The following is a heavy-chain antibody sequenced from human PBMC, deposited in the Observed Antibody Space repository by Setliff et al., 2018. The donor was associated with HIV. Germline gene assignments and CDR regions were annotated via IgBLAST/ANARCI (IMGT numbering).Heavy chain of an antibody. D-gene: IGHD6-19*01. CDR1: GYTFTGFY. CDR2: INPNGDQT. V-gene: IGHV1-2*06. J-gene: IGHJ6*03. CDR3: ARDPRQWLGGIYGNYYMDV. Sequence: ASVKVSCKTSGYTFTGFYINWVRQAPGEGLEWMGRINPNGDQTRPARKFQGRVTMATETSITTAYMELTNLRSDDTAVYYCARDPRQWLGGIYGNYYMDVWGKGTTVTVSS.